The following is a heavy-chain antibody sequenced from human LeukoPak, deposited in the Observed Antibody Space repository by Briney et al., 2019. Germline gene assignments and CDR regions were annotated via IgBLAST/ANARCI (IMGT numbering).Heavy chain of an antibody. CDR2: ISYDGSNK. V-gene: IGHV3-30*01. CDR1: GFTFSSYV. J-gene: IGHJ4*02. CDR3: ARDGGGYNLFDY. Sequence: GGSLRLSCAASGFTFSSYVMHWVRQAPGKGLEWVAVISYDGSNKYYADSVKGRFTISRDNSKNTLYLQMNSLRAEDTAVYYCARDGGGYNLFDYWGQGTLVTVSS. D-gene: IGHD5-24*01.